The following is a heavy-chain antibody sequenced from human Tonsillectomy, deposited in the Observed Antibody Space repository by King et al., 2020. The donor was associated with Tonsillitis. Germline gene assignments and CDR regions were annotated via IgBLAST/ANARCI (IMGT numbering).Heavy chain of an antibody. Sequence: VQLVESGGGLVQPGGSLRLSCAASGFTFSSYSMNWVSQAPGRGREWVSYISSSSSTIYYADAVKGRFTISRDNAKNSLYLQMNSLRDEDSAVYYCASDGKDDSSGYPLNRGTFYSSGPGALVTVSP. J-gene: IGHJ4*02. D-gene: IGHD3-22*01. CDR1: GFTFSSYS. V-gene: IGHV3-48*02. CDR2: ISSSSSTI. CDR3: ASDGKDDSSGYPLNRGTFYS.